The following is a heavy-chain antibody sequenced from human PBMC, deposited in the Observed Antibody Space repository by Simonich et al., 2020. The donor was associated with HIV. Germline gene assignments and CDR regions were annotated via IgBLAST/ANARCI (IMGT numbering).Heavy chain of an antibody. V-gene: IGHV1-24*01. CDR1: RYTLPELS. Sequence: QVQLVQSGTEVKKPGASVKVSCKVSRYTLPELSMHWVRQAPGKGLEWMGGVDPEDYDTIHAQKFQGRVTMTEDTSTDTAYMELSSLRSEDTAVYYCATDVSVAGVFDFWGQGTLVTVS. J-gene: IGHJ4*02. CDR2: VDPEDYDT. CDR3: ATDVSVAGVFDF. D-gene: IGHD6-19*01.